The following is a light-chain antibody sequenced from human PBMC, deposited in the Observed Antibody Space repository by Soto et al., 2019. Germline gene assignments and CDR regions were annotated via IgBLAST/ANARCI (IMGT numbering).Light chain of an antibody. CDR3: SSYAGSSNV. Sequence: QSVLTQPPSASGSPGQSVAVSCTGTSSDVGGYNYVSWYQQNPGKAPKLMIYEVNKRPSGVPDRFSGSKSGNTASLTVSGLQAEDEADYYCSSYAGSSNVFGTGPKVTVL. CDR2: EVN. V-gene: IGLV2-8*01. CDR1: SSDVGGYNY. J-gene: IGLJ1*01.